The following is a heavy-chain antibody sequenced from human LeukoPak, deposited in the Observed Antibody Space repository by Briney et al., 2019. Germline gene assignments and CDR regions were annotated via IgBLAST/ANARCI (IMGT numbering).Heavy chain of an antibody. CDR2: ISGNGRST. D-gene: IGHD2-8*02. V-gene: IGHV3-23*01. CDR3: AKEYYVLLVYALGGSFDY. J-gene: IGHJ4*02. Sequence: GGALRLSCAASGFTFSSYAMSWVRQAPGKGLEWVSTISGNGRSTYYGDSVKGRFTISRDNSKNTLSLQMNSLRAKDTAVYYCAKEYYVLLVYALGGSFDYWGRGTLVTVSS. CDR1: GFTFSSYA.